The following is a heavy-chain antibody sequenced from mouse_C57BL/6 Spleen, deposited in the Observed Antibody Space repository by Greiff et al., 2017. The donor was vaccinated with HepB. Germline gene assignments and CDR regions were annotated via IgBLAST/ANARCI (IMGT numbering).Heavy chain of an antibody. CDR3: ARNRDGYDSWFAY. CDR2: IHPNSGST. CDR1: GYTFTSYW. V-gene: IGHV1-64*01. Sequence: QVQLQQPGAELVKPGASVKLSCKASGYTFTSYWMHWVKQRPGQGLEWIGMIHPNSGSTNYNEKFKSKATLTVDKSSSTAYMQHSSLTSEDSAVYYCARNRDGYDSWFAYWGQGTTLTVSS. D-gene: IGHD2-2*01. J-gene: IGHJ2*01.